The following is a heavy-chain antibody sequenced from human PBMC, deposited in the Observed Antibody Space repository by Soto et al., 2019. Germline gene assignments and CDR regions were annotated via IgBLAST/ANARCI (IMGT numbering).Heavy chain of an antibody. CDR3: AKDQWGLSGGWLGGYFDH. CDR2: ISRDGRIT. D-gene: IGHD2-15*01. J-gene: IGHJ4*02. V-gene: IGHV3-64D*06. Sequence: PGGSLRLSCSVSGFTFMSYAMHWVRRAPGRRLEHVSAISRDGRITYYAASVNDRFTITRDNSKNTLYLQMSSLSVDDTAVYYCAKDQWGLSGGWLGGYFDHWGQGTQVTVSS. CDR1: GFTFMSYA.